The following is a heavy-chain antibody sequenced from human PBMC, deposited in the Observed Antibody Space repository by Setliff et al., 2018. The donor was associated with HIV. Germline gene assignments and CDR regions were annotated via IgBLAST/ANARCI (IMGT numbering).Heavy chain of an antibody. V-gene: IGHV4-59*11. D-gene: IGHD1-1*01. J-gene: IGHJ4*02. CDR3: GRAPPSSNWASFDY. CDR2: IYPSAST. Sequence: PSETLSLTCTVSGGSISGHYWSWIRQPPGKGLEWIGYIYPSASTHYNPSLKSRVTISLDTSKNQFSLKLSSVTAADTAVYYRGRAPPSSNWASFDYWGQGTLVTVSS. CDR1: GGSISGHY.